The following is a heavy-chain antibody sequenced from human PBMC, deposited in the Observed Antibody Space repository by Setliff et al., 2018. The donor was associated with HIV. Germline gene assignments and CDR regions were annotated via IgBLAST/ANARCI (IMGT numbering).Heavy chain of an antibody. V-gene: IGHV3-21*01. CDR3: ASIELAAMVPVDY. CDR2: ISSSSYYI. CDR1: GFTFSSYT. J-gene: IGHJ4*02. D-gene: IGHD5-18*01. Sequence: GSLRLSCAASGFTFSSYTMNWVRQAPGKGLEWVSSISSSSYYIYYADSVKGRFTISRDNAKNSLFLQMNSLRAEDTAVYYCASIELAAMVPVDYRGQGTLVTVSS.